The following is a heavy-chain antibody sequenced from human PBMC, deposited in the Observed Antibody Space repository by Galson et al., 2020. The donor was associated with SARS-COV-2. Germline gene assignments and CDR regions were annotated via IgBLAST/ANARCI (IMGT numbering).Heavy chain of an antibody. CDR2: IYFTGST. Sequence: SETLSLTCTVSGGSISSYYWSWIRQPPGKGLDWIGYIYFTGSTIYNPSLKSRVTISADTSKNQFSLKLSSVTAADTAVYYCARYDPLAAAGTGGFDFWGQGTLVTVSS. V-gene: IGHV4-59*01. D-gene: IGHD6-13*01. CDR3: ARYDPLAAAGTGGFDF. J-gene: IGHJ4*02. CDR1: GGSISSYY.